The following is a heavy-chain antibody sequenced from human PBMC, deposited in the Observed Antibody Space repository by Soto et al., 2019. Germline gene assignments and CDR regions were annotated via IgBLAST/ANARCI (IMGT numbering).Heavy chain of an antibody. CDR2: IIPIFGTA. Sequence: GASVKVSCKASGGTFSSYAISWVRQAPGQGLEWMGGIIPIFGTANYAQKFQGRVTITADKSTSTAYMELSSLRSEDTAVYYCASGLQLATRYYYYGMDVWGQGTTVTVSS. J-gene: IGHJ6*02. CDR1: GGTFSSYA. V-gene: IGHV1-69*06. CDR3: ASGLQLATRYYYYGMDV. D-gene: IGHD6-13*01.